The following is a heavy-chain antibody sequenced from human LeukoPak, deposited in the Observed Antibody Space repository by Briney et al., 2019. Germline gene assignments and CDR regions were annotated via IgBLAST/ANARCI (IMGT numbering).Heavy chain of an antibody. Sequence: GGSLRLSCAASGFIFSLYCMHWVRQAPGKGPMWVSRICPDGTGISYADSVKARFTTSSDNAKTTVYLQMNGLREEDTAVYYCVRDFRSADYWGQGTLVTVSS. CDR3: VRDFRSADY. CDR1: GFIFSLYC. J-gene: IGHJ4*02. V-gene: IGHV3-74*01. CDR2: ICPDGTGI.